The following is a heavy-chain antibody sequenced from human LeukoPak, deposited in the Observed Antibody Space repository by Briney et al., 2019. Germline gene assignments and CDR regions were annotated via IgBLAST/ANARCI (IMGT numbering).Heavy chain of an antibody. CDR2: IIPIFGTA. CDR1: GGTFSSYA. D-gene: IGHD3-22*01. V-gene: IGHV1-69*01. CDR3: ARVATGEANYYDSSGYDEYYFDY. J-gene: IGHJ4*02. Sequence: SVKVSCKASGGTFSSYAISWVRQAPGQGLEWMGGIIPIFGTANYAQKFQGRVTITADESTSTAYMELSSLRSEDTAVYYCARVATGEANYYDSSGYDEYYFDYWGQGTLVTVSS.